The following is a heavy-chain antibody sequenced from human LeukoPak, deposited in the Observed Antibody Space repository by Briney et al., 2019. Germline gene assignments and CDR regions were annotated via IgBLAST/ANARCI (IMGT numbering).Heavy chain of an antibody. CDR2: IYPRDSRT. J-gene: IGHJ4*02. D-gene: IGHD2-2*01. V-gene: IGHV5-51*01. CDR3: ARHLSDITSSPNY. Sequence: GESLKISCKGSGSSFSSYWIAWVRQMPGKGLEWMGVIYPRDSRTTYSPSFQDQVTISADKSISTAYLQWTSLKASDTAMYYCARHLSDITSSPNYWGPGTLVTVSS. CDR1: GSSFSSYW.